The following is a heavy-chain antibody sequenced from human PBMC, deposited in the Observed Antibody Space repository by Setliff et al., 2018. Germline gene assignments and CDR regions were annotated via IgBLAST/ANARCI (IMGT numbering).Heavy chain of an antibody. J-gene: IGHJ4*02. CDR1: GGSMSSGPNY. CDR3: AGTPALGTSWLSPFDY. D-gene: IGHD5-12*01. V-gene: IGHV4-61*02. Sequence: KTSETLSLTCTVSGGSMSSGPNYWSWIRQPAGRGLEWVGRVYSSVYSSGITSYNPSLKSRVTISMDTSKNQFSLKMSSVTAADTAMYYCAGTPALGTSWLSPFDYWGQGTLVTVSS. CDR2: VYSSVYSSGIT.